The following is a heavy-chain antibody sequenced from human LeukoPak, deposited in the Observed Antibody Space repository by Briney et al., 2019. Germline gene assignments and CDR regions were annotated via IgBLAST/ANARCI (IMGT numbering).Heavy chain of an antibody. Sequence: SETLSLTCTVSGGSISSYYWSWIRQPPGKGLEWIGYIYYSGSTNYNPSLKSRVTISVDTSKNQFSLKLSSVTAADTAVYYCARHDRYSYVPRYYYGMDVWGQGTTVTVCS. V-gene: IGHV4-59*08. CDR3: ARHDRYSYVPRYYYGMDV. D-gene: IGHD5-18*01. CDR1: GGSISSYY. CDR2: IYYSGST. J-gene: IGHJ6*02.